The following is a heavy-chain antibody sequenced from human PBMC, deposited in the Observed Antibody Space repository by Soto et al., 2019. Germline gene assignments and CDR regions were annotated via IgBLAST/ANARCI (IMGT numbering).Heavy chain of an antibody. Sequence: QVQLVQSGAEVKKPGSSVKVSCKASGGTFSSYAISWVRQAPGQGLEWMGGIIPIFGTANYAQKFQGRVTITADESTSTAYMELSSLRSEDTAVYYCARVGYDFWSGLAPSSGMDVWGQGTTVTVSS. V-gene: IGHV1-69*12. CDR1: GGTFSSYA. CDR3: ARVGYDFWSGLAPSSGMDV. J-gene: IGHJ6*02. CDR2: IIPIFGTA. D-gene: IGHD3-3*01.